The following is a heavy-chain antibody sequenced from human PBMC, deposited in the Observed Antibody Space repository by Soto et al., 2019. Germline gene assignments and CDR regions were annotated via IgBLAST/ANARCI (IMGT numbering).Heavy chain of an antibody. Sequence: SETLSLTCTVSGGSISSMNFWWGWIRQPPGKGLEWIGSIWYSGSTHYNPSLKSRVTLSVDTSTDQFSLKLNSVTAADTAIYYCARQIGGGSWSLDYWGQGTLVTVSS. CDR2: IWYSGST. CDR1: GGSISSMNFW. V-gene: IGHV4-39*01. J-gene: IGHJ4*02. D-gene: IGHD6-13*01. CDR3: ARQIGGGSWSLDY.